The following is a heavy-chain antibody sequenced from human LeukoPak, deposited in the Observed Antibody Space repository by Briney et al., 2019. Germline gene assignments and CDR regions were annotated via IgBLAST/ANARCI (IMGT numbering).Heavy chain of an antibody. CDR1: GYTFTSYG. D-gene: IGHD2-2*01. CDR2: ISAYNGNT. Sequence: ASVKVSCKASGYTFTSYGISWVRQAPGQGLEWMGWISAYNGNTNYAQKLQGRVTMSTDTSTSTAYMELRSLRSDDTAVYYCARGGSDIVVVPAANRNDYWGQGTLVTVSS. J-gene: IGHJ4*02. CDR3: ARGGSDIVVVPAANRNDY. V-gene: IGHV1-18*01.